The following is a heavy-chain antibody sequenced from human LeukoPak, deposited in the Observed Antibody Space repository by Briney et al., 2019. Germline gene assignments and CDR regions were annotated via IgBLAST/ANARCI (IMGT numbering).Heavy chain of an antibody. D-gene: IGHD6-19*01. CDR2: IYGNGERT. CDR1: GFTFSTYS. CDR3: AKDVVPDSGWDLDY. V-gene: IGHV3-23*01. Sequence: SGGSLRLSCVASGFTFSTYSMTWVRQAPGKGLEWVSSIYGNGERTFYADSVKGRFTIFRDNSKNTLYLEMLGLRPEDTAVYYCAKDVVPDSGWDLDYWGQGTLVTVSS. J-gene: IGHJ4*02.